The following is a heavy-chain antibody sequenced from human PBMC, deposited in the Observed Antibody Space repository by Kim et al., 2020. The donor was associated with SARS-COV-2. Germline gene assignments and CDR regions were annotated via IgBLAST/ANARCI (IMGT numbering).Heavy chain of an antibody. CDR3: VKVTTYSSGFAPSSYGMGV. D-gene: IGHD6-19*01. CDR1: GFTFSSYA. V-gene: IGHV3-64D*09. J-gene: IGHJ6*02. Sequence: GGSLRLSCSASGFTFSSYAMHWVRQAPGKGLECVSAISSNGGSTYYADSVKGRFTISRDNSKNTLYLQMSSLRAEDTAVYYCVKVTTYSSGFAPSSYGMGVWGQGTTVTVSS. CDR2: ISSNGGST.